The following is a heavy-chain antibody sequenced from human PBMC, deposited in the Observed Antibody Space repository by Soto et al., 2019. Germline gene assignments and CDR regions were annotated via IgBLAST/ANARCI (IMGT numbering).Heavy chain of an antibody. Sequence: GGSLRLSCAASGFTFSSYAMNWVRQAPGKGLEWVSSITAKSGSTYYADSVKGRFTISRDNSKNTLSLQMNSLRVEDTAVYYCAKVQPSLTTRPDYFDRWGQGTLVTVSS. CDR2: ITAKSGST. D-gene: IGHD6-6*01. CDR3: AKVQPSLTTRPDYFDR. CDR1: GFTFSSYA. V-gene: IGHV3-23*01. J-gene: IGHJ4*02.